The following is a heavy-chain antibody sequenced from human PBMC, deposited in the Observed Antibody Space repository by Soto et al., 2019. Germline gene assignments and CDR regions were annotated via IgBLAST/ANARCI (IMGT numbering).Heavy chain of an antibody. CDR1: GGSVSSGNYY. CDR3: ARGSSSSARRYGMDV. J-gene: IGHJ6*02. D-gene: IGHD6-6*01. CDR2: FYYSGSI. Sequence: SETLSLTCTVSGGSVSSGNYYWSWIRQPPGKGLEWIGYFYYSGSINYNPSLKSRVTISVDTSKNQFSLKLSSVTAADTAVYYCARGSSSSARRYGMDVWGQGTTVTVSS. V-gene: IGHV4-61*01.